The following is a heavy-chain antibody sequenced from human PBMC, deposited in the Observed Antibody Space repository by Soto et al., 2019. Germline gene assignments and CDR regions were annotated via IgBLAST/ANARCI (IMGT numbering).Heavy chain of an antibody. CDR3: ARDRYYYGSGSYDSEALFDY. V-gene: IGHV6-1*01. D-gene: IGHD3-10*01. CDR1: GDSVSGNSAA. J-gene: IGHJ4*02. CDR2: TYYRSRWYN. Sequence: SQTLSLTCAISGDSVSGNSAAWNWIRPSPSRGLEWLGRTYYRSRWYNDYAVSVKSRITVTPDTSKNQFSLHLNSVTPEDTAVYYCARDRYYYGSGSYDSEALFDYWGQGTLVTVSS.